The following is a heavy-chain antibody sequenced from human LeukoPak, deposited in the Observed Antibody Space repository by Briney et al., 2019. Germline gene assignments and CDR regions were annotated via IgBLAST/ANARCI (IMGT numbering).Heavy chain of an antibody. CDR2: INHSGST. CDR1: GGSFCGYD. J-gene: IGHJ4*02. D-gene: IGHD5-18*01. V-gene: IGHV4-34*01. CDR3: ARGFVDTFMVPPSFYF. Sequence: SETLSLTCAVSGGSFCGYDWSWIRQPPGKGLEWIGEINHSGSTNYNPSLKSRVTISVDTSKNQFSLKLSSVTAADTAVYYCARGFVDTFMVPPSFYFWGQGTLVTVSS.